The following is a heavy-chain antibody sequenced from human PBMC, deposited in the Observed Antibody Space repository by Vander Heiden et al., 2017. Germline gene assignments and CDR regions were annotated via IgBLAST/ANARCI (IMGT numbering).Heavy chain of an antibody. CDR1: AFTFSSSA. CDR2: ISGSGGST. V-gene: IGHV3-23*01. D-gene: IGHD2-15*01. J-gene: IGHJ4*02. CDR3: AKDRIVVVVAATPYFDY. Sequence: EVQLLESGGGLVQPGGSLRLPCAASAFTFSSSAMSWGRQAPGKGLEWVSAISGSGGSTYYADSVKGRFTISRDNSKNTLYLQMNSLRAEDTAVYYCAKDRIVVVVAATPYFDYWGQGTLVTVSS.